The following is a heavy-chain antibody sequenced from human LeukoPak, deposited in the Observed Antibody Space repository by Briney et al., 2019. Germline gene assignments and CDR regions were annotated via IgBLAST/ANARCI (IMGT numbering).Heavy chain of an antibody. J-gene: IGHJ4*02. Sequence: GGSLRLSCAASGFTFANYAMRWVPQAPGKGLGWVSSVSGSGGDKHSTDSVKGRFTISRDNSKNTVYLQMNSLRAEDTALYYCAKDIQGANWGQGTLVTVSS. V-gene: IGHV3-23*01. CDR1: GFTFANYA. D-gene: IGHD5-18*01. CDR3: AKDIQGAN. CDR2: VSGSGGDK.